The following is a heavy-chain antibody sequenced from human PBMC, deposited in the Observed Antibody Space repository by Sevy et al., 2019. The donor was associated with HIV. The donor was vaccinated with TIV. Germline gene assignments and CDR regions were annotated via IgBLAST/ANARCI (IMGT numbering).Heavy chain of an antibody. Sequence: GGSLRLSCTASGFTFNSYTMNWVRQAPGKGLEWVSSISFSNNYIYYADSVKDRFTISRDNARNSLFLQMNSLRVEDTALYYCARPYGSGSWEAFDLWGRGTLVTVSS. CDR3: ARPYGSGSWEAFDL. V-gene: IGHV3-21*01. J-gene: IGHJ3*01. CDR2: ISFSNNYI. CDR1: GFTFNSYT. D-gene: IGHD3-10*01.